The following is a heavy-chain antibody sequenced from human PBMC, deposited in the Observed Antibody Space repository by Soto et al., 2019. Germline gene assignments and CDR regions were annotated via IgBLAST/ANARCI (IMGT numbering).Heavy chain of an antibody. CDR2: INHSGST. J-gene: IGHJ6*03. V-gene: IGHV4-34*01. CDR3: ARGVITMVRGVIIGSYYYYYMDV. CDR1: GGSFSGYY. D-gene: IGHD3-10*01. Sequence: SETLSLTCAVYGGSFSGYYWSWIRQPPGKGLEWIGEINHSGSTNYNPSLKSRVTISVDTSKNQFSLKLSSVTAADTAVYYRARGVITMVRGVIIGSYYYYYMDVWGKGTTVTVSS.